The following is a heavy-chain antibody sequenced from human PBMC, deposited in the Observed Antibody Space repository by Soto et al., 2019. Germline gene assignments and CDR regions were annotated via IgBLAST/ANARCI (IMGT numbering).Heavy chain of an antibody. CDR2: ISSSSSYI. J-gene: IGHJ5*02. D-gene: IGHD6-19*01. V-gene: IGHV3-21*01. CDR1: GFTFSSYS. CDR3: ARDLNRYSSGWYSDWFDP. Sequence: GGSLRLSCAASGFTFSSYSMNWVRQAPGKGLEWVSSISSSSSYIYYADSVKGRFTISRDNAKNSLYLQMNSLRAEDTAVYYCARDLNRYSSGWYSDWFDPWGQGTLVTVSS.